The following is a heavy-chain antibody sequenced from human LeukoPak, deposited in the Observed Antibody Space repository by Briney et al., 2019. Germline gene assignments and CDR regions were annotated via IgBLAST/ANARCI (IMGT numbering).Heavy chain of an antibody. J-gene: IGHJ4*02. Sequence: ASVKVSCKASGYTFTGYHIHWVRQAPGQGLEWMGIINPGDGTTSYAQKFQGRVTMTRDTSTSTVYMELRSLRSEDTAVYYCARAPANKYDSRLSEDYWGQGTLVTVSS. CDR1: GYTFTGYH. CDR3: ARAPANKYDSRLSEDY. V-gene: IGHV1-46*01. CDR2: INPGDGTT. D-gene: IGHD3-22*01.